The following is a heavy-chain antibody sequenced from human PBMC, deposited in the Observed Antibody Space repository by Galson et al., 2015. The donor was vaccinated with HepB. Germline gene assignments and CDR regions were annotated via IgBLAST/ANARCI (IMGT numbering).Heavy chain of an antibody. V-gene: IGHV2-70*04. CDR2: IDWDDKK. CDR3: ARTSGYNYGDYYYYGMDV. D-gene: IGHD5-18*01. CDR1: GFSLTTSAMR. J-gene: IGHJ6*02. Sequence: PALVKPTQTLTLTCSCSGFSLTTSAMRVSWIRQPPGKALEWLGRIDWDDKKFYSTSLRTRLTISKDTSKNQVVLTMTDMDPVDTATYFCARTSGYNYGDYYYYGMDVWGQGTTVTVSS.